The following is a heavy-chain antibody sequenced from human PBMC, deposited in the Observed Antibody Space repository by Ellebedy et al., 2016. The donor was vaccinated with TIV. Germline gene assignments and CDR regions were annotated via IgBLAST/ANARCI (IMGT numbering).Heavy chain of an antibody. D-gene: IGHD6-13*01. CDR3: ARDNAAGATDNYYYYGMDV. CDR2: ISSSGSTI. Sequence: PSETLSLTCTVSGGSISSGGYYWSWIRQAPGKGLEWVSYISSSGSTIYYADSVKGRFTISRDNAKNSLYLQMNSLRAEDTAVYYCARDNAAGATDNYYYYGMDVWGQGTTVTVSS. CDR1: GGSISSGGYY. J-gene: IGHJ6*02. V-gene: IGHV3-11*04.